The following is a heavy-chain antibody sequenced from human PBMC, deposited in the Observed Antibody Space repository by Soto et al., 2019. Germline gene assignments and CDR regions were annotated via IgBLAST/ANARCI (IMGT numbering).Heavy chain of an antibody. Sequence: QVQLVQSGAEVKKPGSSVKVSCKASGGTFSSYTISWVRQAPGQGLEWMGRIIPILGIANYAQKFQGRVTITADKSTSTAYMELGSLSSEDTAVYYCARDRRPGGGDAFDIWGQGTMVTVSS. D-gene: IGHD2-15*01. CDR2: IIPILGIA. J-gene: IGHJ3*02. CDR1: GGTFSSYT. CDR3: ARDRRPGGGDAFDI. V-gene: IGHV1-69*08.